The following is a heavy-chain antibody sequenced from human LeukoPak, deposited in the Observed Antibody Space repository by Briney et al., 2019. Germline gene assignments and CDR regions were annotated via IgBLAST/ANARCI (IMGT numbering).Heavy chain of an antibody. CDR3: ARVGFGYSYGPFDY. V-gene: IGHV3-7*03. CDR1: GFTFSSYW. Sequence: GGSLRLSCAASGFTFSSYWMTWVRQAPGKGLEWVANIKQDGSEKYYVDSVKGRFTISRDNAKNSLYLQMSSLRAEDTAVYYCARVGFGYSYGPFDYWGQGTLVTVSS. CDR2: IKQDGSEK. D-gene: IGHD5-18*01. J-gene: IGHJ4*02.